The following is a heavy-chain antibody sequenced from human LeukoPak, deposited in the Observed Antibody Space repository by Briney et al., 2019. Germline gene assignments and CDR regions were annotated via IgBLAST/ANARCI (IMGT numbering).Heavy chain of an antibody. CDR1: GYTFTSYY. CDR3: ARSARGRGSFFRARDQYAFDI. J-gene: IGHJ3*02. D-gene: IGHD3-10*01. Sequence: ASVKVSCKASGYTFTSYYMHWVRQAPGQGLEWMGWMNPNSGNTGYAQKFQGRVTMTRNTSISTAYMELSSLRSEDTAVYYCARSARGRGSFFRARDQYAFDIWGQGTMVTVSS. CDR2: MNPNSGNT. V-gene: IGHV1-8*02.